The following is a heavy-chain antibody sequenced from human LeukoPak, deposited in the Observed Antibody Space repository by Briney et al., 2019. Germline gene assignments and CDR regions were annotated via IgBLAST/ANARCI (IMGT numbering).Heavy chain of an antibody. CDR2: IYPKTGDT. J-gene: IGHJ5*02. V-gene: IGHV1-2*06. CDR3: ARVCSGGSCYSGWFDP. Sequence: ASVKVSCKASGYTFPAYYIHWVRQAPGQGLEWMRRIYPKTGDTNSAQKFQDRVIMTRDTSMSAAYMELSRLRSDDTAVYYCARVCSGGSCYSGWFDPWGQGTLVTVSS. CDR1: GYTFPAYY. D-gene: IGHD2-15*01.